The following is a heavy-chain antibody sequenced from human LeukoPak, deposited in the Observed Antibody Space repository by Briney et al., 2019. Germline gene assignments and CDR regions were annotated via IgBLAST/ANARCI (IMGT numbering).Heavy chain of an antibody. CDR3: ARAVYYDSSGYLDY. CDR1: GGTFSSYA. D-gene: IGHD3-22*01. V-gene: IGHV1-69*13. CDR2: IIPIFGTA. J-gene: IGHJ4*02. Sequence: SVKVSCKASGGTFSSYAISWVRQAPGQGLEWMGGIIPIFGTANYAQKFQGRVTITADESTSTVYMELSSLRSEDTAVYYCARAVYYDSSGYLDYWGQGTLVTVSS.